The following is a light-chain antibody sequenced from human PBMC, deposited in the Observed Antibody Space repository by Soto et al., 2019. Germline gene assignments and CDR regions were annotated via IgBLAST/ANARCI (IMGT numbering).Light chain of an antibody. J-gene: IGLJ1*01. CDR1: SSDVGGYDF. Sequence: QSVLTRPATVSGSPGQSITISCTGTSSDVGGYDFVSWYQQHSGKAPKLMIYEVSYRPSGVSNRFSGSKSGNTASLTISGLQAEDEADYYCSSYTSGSTLCVFGTGTKVTVL. V-gene: IGLV2-14*01. CDR2: EVS. CDR3: SSYTSGSTLCV.